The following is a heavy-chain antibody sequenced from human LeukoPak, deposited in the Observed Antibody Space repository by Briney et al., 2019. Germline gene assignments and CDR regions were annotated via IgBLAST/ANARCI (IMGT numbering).Heavy chain of an antibody. CDR1: GGSISSYY. D-gene: IGHD6-19*01. J-gene: IGHJ4*02. CDR3: AREGKLTGYFGGLGFNY. CDR2: IDYSGST. Sequence: SETLSLTCTVSGGSISSYYWSWIRQPPGGGLEWVGNIDYSGSTIYNPALKSRVTVSVDTSKNQFSLNLTSVTAADTAVYYCAREGKLTGYFGGLGFNYWGQGILVTVSS. V-gene: IGHV4-59*01.